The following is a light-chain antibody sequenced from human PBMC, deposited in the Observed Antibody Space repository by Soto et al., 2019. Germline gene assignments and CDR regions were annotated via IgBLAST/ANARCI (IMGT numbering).Light chain of an antibody. CDR3: QSYDSSIV. Sequence: NFMLTQPHSVSESPGKTVTISCTRSSGSIASNYVQWYQQRPGSAPTTVIYEDNQRPSGVPDRFSGSIDSSSNSAFLTISGLKTEDEADYYCQSYDSSIVFGGGTKVTVL. CDR1: SGSIASNY. CDR2: EDN. V-gene: IGLV6-57*04. J-gene: IGLJ2*01.